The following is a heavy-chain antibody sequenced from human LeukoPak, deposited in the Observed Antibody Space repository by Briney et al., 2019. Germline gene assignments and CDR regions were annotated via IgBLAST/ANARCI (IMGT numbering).Heavy chain of an antibody. CDR3: ASTGSYIYYYYYYGMDV. J-gene: IGHJ6*02. CDR2: IYYSGST. CDR1: GGSISSSSCY. D-gene: IGHD1-14*01. Sequence: SETLSLTCTVSGGSISSSSCYWGWIRQPPGKGLEWIGSIYYSGSTYYNPSLKSRVTISVDTSKNQFSLKLSSVTAADTAVYYCASTGSYIYYYYYYGMDVWGQGTTVTVSS. V-gene: IGHV4-39*01.